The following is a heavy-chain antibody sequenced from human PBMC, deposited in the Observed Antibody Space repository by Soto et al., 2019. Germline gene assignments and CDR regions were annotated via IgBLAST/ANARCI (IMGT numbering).Heavy chain of an antibody. J-gene: IGHJ4*02. CDR1: GLTFDDDG. V-gene: IGHV3-9*01. Sequence: GGSLRLSCVASGLTFDDDGMHWVRQAPGKGLEWVSGINWSGASKGYADSVKGRFTISRDDAKRSLYLQMNSLRPEDTALYYCVKDKSLEDRGPAPFDYWGLGTLVTVSS. CDR3: VKDKSLEDRGPAPFDY. D-gene: IGHD3-3*01. CDR2: INWSGASK.